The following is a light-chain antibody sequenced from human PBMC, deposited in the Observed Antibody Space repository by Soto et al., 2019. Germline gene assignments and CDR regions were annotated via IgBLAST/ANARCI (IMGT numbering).Light chain of an antibody. J-gene: IGKJ1*01. CDR2: AAS. CDR3: LQDYNSPPT. Sequence: ATQMTQSPSSLSASVGDRVTITCRASQDIGNDLGWYQQKPGKAPNLLIYAASSLQSGVPSRFSGSGSGTDFTLTISSLQPEDYATYYCLQDYNSPPTFGPGTRVEIK. CDR1: QDIGND. V-gene: IGKV1-6*01.